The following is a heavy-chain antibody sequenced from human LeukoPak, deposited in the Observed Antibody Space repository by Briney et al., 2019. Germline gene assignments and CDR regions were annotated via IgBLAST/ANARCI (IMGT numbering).Heavy chain of an antibody. CDR2: ISSSSSYI. D-gene: IGHD2-21*02. CDR1: GFTFSSYS. V-gene: IGHV3-21*01. CDR3: AREIRRAIVVVTATHSFDY. Sequence: GRSLRLSCAASGFTFSSYSMNWVRQAPGKGLEWVSSISSSSSYIYYADSVKGRFTISRDNAKNSLYLQMNSLRAEDTAVYYCAREIRRAIVVVTATHSFDYWGQGTLVTVSS. J-gene: IGHJ4*02.